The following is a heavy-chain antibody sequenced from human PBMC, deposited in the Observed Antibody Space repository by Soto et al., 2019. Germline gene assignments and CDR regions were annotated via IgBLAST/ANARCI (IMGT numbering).Heavy chain of an antibody. Sequence: GGSLRLSCAASGFTFSSYSMNWVRQAPGKGLEWVSSISSSSSYIYYADSVKGRFTISRDNAKNSLYLQMNSLRAEDTAVYYCALTATLGWFDPWGQGTLVTVSS. J-gene: IGHJ5*02. V-gene: IGHV3-21*01. D-gene: IGHD2-15*01. CDR1: GFTFSSYS. CDR3: ALTATLGWFDP. CDR2: ISSSSSYI.